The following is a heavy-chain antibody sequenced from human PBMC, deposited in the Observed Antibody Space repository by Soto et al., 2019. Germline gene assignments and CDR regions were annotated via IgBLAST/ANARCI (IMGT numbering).Heavy chain of an antibody. CDR1: GHTFQNYA. CDR3: AKVSMGIGVVPAALI. CDR2: ISGSGGST. V-gene: IGHV3-23*01. J-gene: IGHJ4*02. Sequence: EVQLLESGGGAVQPGGSLRLSCVASGHTFQNYAMTWVRQAPGKGLEWVSGISGSGGSTYYADSVRGRFTISRDDSKNTLYLQMSSLRAEDTAVYYCAKVSMGIGVVPAALIWSQGTLVTVSS. D-gene: IGHD2-2*01.